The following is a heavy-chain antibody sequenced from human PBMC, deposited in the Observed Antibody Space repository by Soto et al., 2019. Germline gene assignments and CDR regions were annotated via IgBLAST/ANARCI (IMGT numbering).Heavy chain of an antibody. D-gene: IGHD5-18*01. CDR2: MNPNSGNT. Sequence: QVQLVQSGAEVKKPGASVKVSCKASGYTFTSYDINWVRQATGQGLEWMGWMNPNSGNTGYAQKFQGRVTMTRNTSISTAYMELSSLRSEDTAVYYCSRGPRNRIQLWFYAWGQGTLVTVSS. CDR3: SRGPRNRIQLWFYA. CDR1: GYTFTSYD. V-gene: IGHV1-8*01. J-gene: IGHJ5*02.